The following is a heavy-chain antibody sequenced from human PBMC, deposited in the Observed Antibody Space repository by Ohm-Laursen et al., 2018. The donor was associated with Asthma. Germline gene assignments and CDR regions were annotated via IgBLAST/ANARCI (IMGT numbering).Heavy chain of an antibody. Sequence: SLRLSCAASGFTFSQYWMSWVRQAPGKGLEWVANIKQDGGEKYYVDSVKGRFTISRDNAKNSLYLQVNSLRAEDTAVYYCARVSYYSDSTLDIWGQGTMVAVSS. CDR2: IKQDGGEK. V-gene: IGHV3-7*01. CDR3: ARVSYYSDSTLDI. J-gene: IGHJ3*02. CDR1: GFTFSQYW. D-gene: IGHD3-22*01.